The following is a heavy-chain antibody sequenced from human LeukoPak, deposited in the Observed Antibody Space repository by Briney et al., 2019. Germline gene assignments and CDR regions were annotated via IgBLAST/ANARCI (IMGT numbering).Heavy chain of an antibody. V-gene: IGHV3-48*03. J-gene: IGHJ4*02. D-gene: IGHD2-15*01. Sequence: PGGSLRLSCAASGFTFSSYEMNWVRQAPGKGLEWVSYISSSGSTIYYADTVKGRFTISRDNAKNSLYLQMNSLRAEDTAIYYCARDSGCSGGSCYPSYDYWGQGTLVTVSS. CDR1: GFTFSSYE. CDR3: ARDSGCSGGSCYPSYDY. CDR2: ISSSGSTI.